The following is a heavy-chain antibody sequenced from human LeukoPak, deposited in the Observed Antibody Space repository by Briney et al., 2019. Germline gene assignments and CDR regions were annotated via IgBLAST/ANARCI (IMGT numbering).Heavy chain of an antibody. CDR3: AIRSGRNYYGVDV. CDR1: AASISGNY. V-gene: IGHV4-59*08. J-gene: IGHJ6*02. CDR2: TYYTGST. Sequence: SETLSLTCTVYAASISGNYWNCIRQPPGKGLEWIGYTYYTGSTSYNPSLESRVTISVDTSKSQFSLTLSSVTAADTAVYYCAIRSGRNYYGVDVWGQGTTVTIS. D-gene: IGHD1-26*01.